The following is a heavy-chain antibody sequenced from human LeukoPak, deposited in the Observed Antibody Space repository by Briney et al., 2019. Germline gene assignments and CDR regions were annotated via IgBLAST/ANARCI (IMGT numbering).Heavy chain of an antibody. J-gene: IGHJ4*02. CDR1: GFTFSSYA. Sequence: GGSLRLSCAASGFTFSSYAMSWVRRAPGKGLEWVSIINGSGGGTYYADSVKGRFTISRDNSKNTLYLQMNSLRAEDTAVYYCAKGHMDDYWGQGTLVTVSS. CDR2: INGSGGGT. CDR3: AKGHMDDY. V-gene: IGHV3-23*01.